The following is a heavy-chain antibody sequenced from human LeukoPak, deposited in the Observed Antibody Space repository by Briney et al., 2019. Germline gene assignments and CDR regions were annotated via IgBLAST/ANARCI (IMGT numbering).Heavy chain of an antibody. J-gene: IGHJ4*02. CDR3: ARVEKWELLIDY. V-gene: IGHV4-30-4*08. CDR2: IYYSGST. D-gene: IGHD1-26*01. CDR1: GGSISSGDYY. Sequence: QVQLQESGPGLVKPSQTLSLTCTVSGGSISSGDYYWSWIRQPPGTGLEWLGYIYYSGSTYYNPSLKSRVTISVDTSKNQFSLKLSSVTAADTAVYYCARVEKWELLIDYWGQGTLVTVSS.